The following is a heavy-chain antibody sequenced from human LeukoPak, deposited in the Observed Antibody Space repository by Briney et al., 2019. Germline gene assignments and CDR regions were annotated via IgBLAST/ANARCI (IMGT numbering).Heavy chain of an antibody. CDR3: ARLLIYSDTSGYFFDF. CDR2: IYPADSDT. J-gene: IGHJ4*02. Sequence: GESLQISCKGSGFSFTNYWIGWVRQMPGKGLEWMGIIYPADSDTTYSPSFQGQVTISADRSISTAYLQWSSLKASDTAMYYCARLLIYSDTSGYFFDFWGQGTLVTVSS. D-gene: IGHD3-22*01. CDR1: GFSFTNYW. V-gene: IGHV5-51*01.